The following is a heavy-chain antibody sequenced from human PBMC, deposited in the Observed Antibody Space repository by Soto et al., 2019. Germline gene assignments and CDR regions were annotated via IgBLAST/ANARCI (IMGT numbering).Heavy chain of an antibody. V-gene: IGHV3-30*18. CDR1: GFSFSSYG. J-gene: IGHJ6*02. Sequence: QVQLVESGGGVVQPGRSLRLSCAASGFSFSSYGMHWVRQAPGKGLEWVAVISYDGSNKYYADSVKGRFTISRDTSKNKLYLQMNSLRAEDTAVFYCVKDRRTEAYGMEVWGQGTTVTVSS. D-gene: IGHD2-2*01. CDR3: VKDRRTEAYGMEV. CDR2: ISYDGSNK.